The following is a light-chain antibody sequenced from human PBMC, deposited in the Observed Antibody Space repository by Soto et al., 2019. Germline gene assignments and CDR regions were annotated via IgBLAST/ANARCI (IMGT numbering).Light chain of an antibody. CDR2: GVT. V-gene: IGLV2-14*01. CDR1: SSDVGAYYS. J-gene: IGLJ1*01. CDR3: SSYTSGSSHYV. Sequence: QSALTQPASVSGSPGQSITISCTGTSSDVGAYYSVSWYQHHPGKAPKLIIYGVTNRPSGVSNRFSGSKSGNTASLTISGLQAEDEADYQCSSYTSGSSHYVFGTGTKVTAL.